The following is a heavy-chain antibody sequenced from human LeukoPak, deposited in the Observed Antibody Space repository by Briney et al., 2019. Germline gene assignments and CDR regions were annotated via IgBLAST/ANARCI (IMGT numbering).Heavy chain of an antibody. CDR3: ARDLSRRNYYDTFDP. CDR2: ISAYNGNT. CDR1: GYTFTSYG. Sequence: GASVKVSCKASGYTFTSYGISWVRQAPGQGLEWMGWISAYNGNTNYAQKLQGRVTMTTDTSTSTAYMELRSLRSDDTAVYYCARDLSRRNYYDTFDPWGQGTLVTVSS. D-gene: IGHD3-22*01. V-gene: IGHV1-18*01. J-gene: IGHJ5*02.